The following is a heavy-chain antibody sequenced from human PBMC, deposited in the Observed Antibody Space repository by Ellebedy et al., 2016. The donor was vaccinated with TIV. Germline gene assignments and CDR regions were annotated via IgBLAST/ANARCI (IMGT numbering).Heavy chain of an antibody. CDR2: INPSGGST. Sequence: ASVKVSCKASGYTFTSYYMHWVRQAPGQGLEWMGIINPSGGSTSYAQKFQGRVTMTRDTSTSTAYMELSSLRSEDTAVYYCARWGDYNKHSSGYPFDYWGQGTLVTVSS. J-gene: IGHJ4*02. CDR1: GYTFTSYY. CDR3: ARWGDYNKHSSGYPFDY. D-gene: IGHD3-22*01. V-gene: IGHV1-46*01.